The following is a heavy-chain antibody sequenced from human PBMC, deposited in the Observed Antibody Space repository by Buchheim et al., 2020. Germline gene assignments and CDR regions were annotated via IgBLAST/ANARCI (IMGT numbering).Heavy chain of an antibody. CDR3: AKGVGATSSYGMDV. J-gene: IGHJ6*02. Sequence: EVQLLESGGGLVQPGGSLRLSCAASRFTFSSYAMTWVRQAPGKGLEWVSTINGSGNSTYYTDSVKGRFTISRDNSKNTLYLQMNSLRAEDTAVYYCAKGVGATSSYGMDVWGQGTT. V-gene: IGHV3-23*01. CDR2: INGSGNST. CDR1: RFTFSSYA. D-gene: IGHD1-26*01.